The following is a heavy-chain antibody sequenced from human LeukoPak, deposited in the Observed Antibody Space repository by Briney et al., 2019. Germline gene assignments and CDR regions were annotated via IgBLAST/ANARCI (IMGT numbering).Heavy chain of an antibody. D-gene: IGHD3-10*01. J-gene: IGHJ4*02. CDR2: ISGDAGTT. V-gene: IGHV3-23*01. CDR1: GFPFSNYA. Sequence: GGSLRLSCVASGFPFSNYAMSWVRQAPGKGLECVSVISGDAGTTYYADSVKGRFTISRDNSKNTLYLQMNSLRAEDTAVYYCAKDLLIRGVIWDYWGQGTLVTVSS. CDR3: AKDLLIRGVIWDY.